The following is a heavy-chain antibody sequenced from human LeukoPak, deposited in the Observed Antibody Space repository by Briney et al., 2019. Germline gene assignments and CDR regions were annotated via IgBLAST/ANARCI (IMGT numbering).Heavy chain of an antibody. J-gene: IGHJ4*02. CDR2: ISSNGGST. Sequence: PGGSLRLSCAASGFTFSSYTMHWVRQAQGKGLEYVSAISSNGGSTYYANSVKGRFTISRDNSKNTLYLQMGSLRAEDMAVYYCASLIAARRVYWGQGTLVTVSS. CDR3: ASLIAARRVY. V-gene: IGHV3-64*01. CDR1: GFTFSSYT. D-gene: IGHD6-6*01.